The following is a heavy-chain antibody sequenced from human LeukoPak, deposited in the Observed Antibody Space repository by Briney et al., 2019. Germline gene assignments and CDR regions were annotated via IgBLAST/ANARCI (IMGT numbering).Heavy chain of an antibody. CDR3: ASHYYDSSGYSPDIDY. CDR1: GGSISSGGYS. CDR2: IYHSGST. D-gene: IGHD3-22*01. V-gene: IGHV4-30-2*01. J-gene: IGHJ4*02. Sequence: SETLSLTCAVSGGSISSGGYSWSWIRQPPGKGLEWIGYIYHSGSTYYNPSLKSRVTISVDRSKNQFSLKLSSVTAADTAVYYCASHYYDSSGYSPDIDYLGPGNPGHRLL.